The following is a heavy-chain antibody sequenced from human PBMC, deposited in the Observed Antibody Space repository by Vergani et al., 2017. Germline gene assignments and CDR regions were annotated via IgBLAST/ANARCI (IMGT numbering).Heavy chain of an antibody. V-gene: IGHV3-9*01. CDR3: ARQDYYGMDV. J-gene: IGHJ6*02. CDR2: ISWNSGSI. Sequence: EVQLVESGGGLVQPGRSLRLSCAASGFTFDDYAMHWVRQAPGKGLEWVSGISWNSGSIGYADSVKGRFTISRDNAKNSLYLQMNSLRAEDTAVYYCARQDYYGMDVWGQGTTVTVSS. CDR1: GFTFDDYA.